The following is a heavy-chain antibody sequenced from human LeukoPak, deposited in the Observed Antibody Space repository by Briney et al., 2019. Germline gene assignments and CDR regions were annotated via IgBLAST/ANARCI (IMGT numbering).Heavy chain of an antibody. CDR3: ARDTGWDFISSVDY. Sequence: ASVKVSCKTSGYTFPSYYIHWVRQAPGQGLERLARINPSAGNTNYAPKFQGRVTLTRDTSTATVYMELSSLNSKDTAVYYCARDTGWDFISSVDYWGQGTLVTVSS. J-gene: IGHJ4*02. CDR1: GYTFPSYY. V-gene: IGHV1-46*03. CDR2: INPSAGNT. D-gene: IGHD3-22*01.